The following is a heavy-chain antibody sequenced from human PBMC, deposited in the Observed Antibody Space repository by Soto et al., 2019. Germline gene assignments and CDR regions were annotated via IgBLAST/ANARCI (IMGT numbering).Heavy chain of an antibody. V-gene: IGHV1-46*01. CDR1: GDTFTSYY. CDR2: INPHGGST. CDR3: ARSSGGNFGIIIEGSNWFDP. D-gene: IGHD3-3*01. J-gene: IGHJ5*02. Sequence: ASVMVSCTAPGDTFTSYYLNWVRQAPGQGLEWMGVINPHGGSTKYAQKFQGRVTMTRDTSRSTVYMELRSLRSDDTAIYYCARSSGGNFGIIIEGSNWFDPWGQGTLVTVSS.